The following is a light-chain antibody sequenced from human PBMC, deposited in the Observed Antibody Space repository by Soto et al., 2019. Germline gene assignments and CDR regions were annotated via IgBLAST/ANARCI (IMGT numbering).Light chain of an antibody. CDR2: GAS. CDR3: QQYGSSPPIT. CDR1: QSVSSSY. J-gene: IGKJ5*01. V-gene: IGKV3-20*01. Sequence: EIVLTQSPVTLSLSPGVRATLSCRASQSVSSSYLAWYQQKPGQAPRLLIYGASSRATGIPDRFSGSGSGTDFTLTISRLEPEDFAVYYCQQYGSSPPITFGHGTRLEIK.